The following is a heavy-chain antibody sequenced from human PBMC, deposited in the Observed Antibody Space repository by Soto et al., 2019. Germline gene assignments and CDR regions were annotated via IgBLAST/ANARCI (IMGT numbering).Heavy chain of an antibody. V-gene: IGHV4-4*07. CDR3: GSTVGSNDY. J-gene: IGHJ4*02. D-gene: IGHD1-26*01. CDR1: GGSIYTYS. Sequence: PSENVSLSCTVSGGSIYTYSWSLIRQPGGKGLEWIGHIYSSGSSNYNPSLKSRVSMSVDTSKNQFSLTLNSVTAADTAVYLCGSTVGSNDYRGQGPLVTAS. CDR2: IYSSGSS.